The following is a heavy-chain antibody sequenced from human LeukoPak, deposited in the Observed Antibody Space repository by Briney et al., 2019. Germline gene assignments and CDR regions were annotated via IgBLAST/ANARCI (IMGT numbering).Heavy chain of an antibody. CDR1: GYSISSGYY. CDR2: IYHSGRT. V-gene: IGHV4-38-2*02. J-gene: IGHJ4*02. Sequence: TSETLSLTCTVSGYSISSGYYWGWIRQPPGKGREWMGIIYHSGRTDYNPPLKSRVTISEDTSKNQFSLKLSSVTAADTAVYYCARGVQNSWYSYWGQGTLVTVSS. CDR3: ARGVQNSWYSY. D-gene: IGHD6-13*01.